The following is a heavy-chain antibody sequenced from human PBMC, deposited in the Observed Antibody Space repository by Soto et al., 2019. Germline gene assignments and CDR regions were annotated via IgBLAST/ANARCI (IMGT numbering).Heavy chain of an antibody. D-gene: IGHD4-17*01. CDR2: IHMTHNVI. CDR1: GFNFPTYA. J-gene: IGHJ4*02. CDR3: VSDPDGDLDFDY. V-gene: IGHV3-48*01. Sequence: EVQLVESGGVLVQPGGSLRLSCAASGFNFPTYAMNWVRQAPGKGLEWLSFIHMTHNVIFYADSVRGRFTISRDNAKDSLYLQMNSLRVEDTAVYYCVSDPDGDLDFDYWGQGTLVTVSS.